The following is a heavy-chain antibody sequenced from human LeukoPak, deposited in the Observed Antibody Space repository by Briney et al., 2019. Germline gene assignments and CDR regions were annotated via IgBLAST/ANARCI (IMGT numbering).Heavy chain of an antibody. Sequence: SETLSLTCTVSGGSISSSTLYWDWIRQPPGKGLEWIGSISYGGSTYYKPSLKSRVTISVDTSKNQFSLKVSSVTAADTAVYYCARHVEMTTIYFDYWGQGTLVTVSS. D-gene: IGHD5-24*01. CDR2: ISYGGST. V-gene: IGHV4-39*01. J-gene: IGHJ4*02. CDR1: GGSISSSTLY. CDR3: ARHVEMTTIYFDY.